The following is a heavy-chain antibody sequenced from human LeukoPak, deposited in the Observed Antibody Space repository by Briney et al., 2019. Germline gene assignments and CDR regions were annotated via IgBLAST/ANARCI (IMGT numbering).Heavy chain of an antibody. CDR3: ARGVVSDY. CDR2: ISSSSSTI. J-gene: IGHJ4*02. D-gene: IGHD2-2*01. V-gene: IGHV3-48*04. Sequence: GGSLRLSCAASGFTFSSYSMNWVRQAPGKGLEWVSYISSSSSTIYYADSVKGRFTISRDNAKNTLYLQMNSLRAEDTAVYYCARGVVSDYWGQGTLVTVSS. CDR1: GFTFSSYS.